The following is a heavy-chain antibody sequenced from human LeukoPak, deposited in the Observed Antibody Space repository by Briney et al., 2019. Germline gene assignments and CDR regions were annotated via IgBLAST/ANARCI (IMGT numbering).Heavy chain of an antibody. Sequence: SGTLSLTCAVSGGSISSSNWWSWVRQPPGKGLEWIGEIYHSGSTNYNPSPKSRVTISVDKSKNQFSLKLSSVTAADTAVYYCARARWVAATMNFDYWGQGTLVTVSS. V-gene: IGHV4-4*02. CDR1: GGSISSSNW. D-gene: IGHD2-15*01. J-gene: IGHJ4*02. CDR3: ARARWVAATMNFDY. CDR2: IYHSGST.